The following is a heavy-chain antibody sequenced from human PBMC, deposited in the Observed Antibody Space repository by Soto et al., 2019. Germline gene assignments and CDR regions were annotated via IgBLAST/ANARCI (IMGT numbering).Heavy chain of an antibody. CDR2: MSYDGTTT. D-gene: IGHD3-10*01. J-gene: IGHJ4*02. CDR1: GFIFSNYV. V-gene: IGHV3-30-3*01. Sequence: QVQLVESGGGVVQPGRSLRLSCAASGFIFSNYVMYWVRQAPGKGLEWVAFMSYDGTTTSYADSVKGRFTISRDNSQNTLYLQMNSLRPEDTGVDYCAREVRWSSYFDYWGQGTLVTVSS. CDR3: AREVRWSSYFDY.